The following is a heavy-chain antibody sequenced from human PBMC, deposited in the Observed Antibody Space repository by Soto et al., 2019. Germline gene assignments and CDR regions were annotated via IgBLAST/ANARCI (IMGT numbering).Heavy chain of an antibody. V-gene: IGHV4-61*01. J-gene: IGHJ4*02. CDR1: GGSVTSGSYY. Sequence: PSETLSLTCTVPGGSVTSGSYYWSWIRQPPGKGLEWIAYIYYSGSTNYNPSLKSRVTISADPSKNQFSLKLSSVTAADTAIYHCARALGYDSGAFDYWGQGALVTVSS. CDR2: IYYSGST. CDR3: ARALGYDSGAFDY. D-gene: IGHD3-22*01.